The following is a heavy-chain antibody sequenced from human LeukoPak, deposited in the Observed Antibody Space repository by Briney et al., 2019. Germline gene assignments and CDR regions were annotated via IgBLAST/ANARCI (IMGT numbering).Heavy chain of an antibody. J-gene: IGHJ6*03. V-gene: IGHV1-8*01. CDR1: GYTFTSYD. CDR3: ARGSESYSSSWYSYYYYYMDV. CDR2: MNPNSGNT. Sequence: GASVKVSCKASGYTFTSYDINWVRQATGQGLEWMGWMNPNSGNTGYAQKFQGRVTMTRNTSISTAYMELSSLRSEDTAVYYCARGSESYSSSWYSYYYYYMDVWGKGTTVTVSS. D-gene: IGHD6-13*01.